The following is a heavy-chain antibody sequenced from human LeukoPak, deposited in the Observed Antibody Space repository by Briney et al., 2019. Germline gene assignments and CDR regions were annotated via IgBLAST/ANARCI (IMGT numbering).Heavy chain of an antibody. D-gene: IGHD5-24*01. CDR1: GYTFTSYY. CDR2: INPSGGST. J-gene: IGHJ3*02. Sequence: ASVKVSCKASGYTFTSYYMHWVRQAPGQGLERMGIINPSGGSTSYAQKFQGRVTMTRDMSTSTVYMELSSLRSEDTAVYYCARSKGKMAPPWAHDAFDIWGQGTMVTVSS. V-gene: IGHV1-46*01. CDR3: ARSKGKMAPPWAHDAFDI.